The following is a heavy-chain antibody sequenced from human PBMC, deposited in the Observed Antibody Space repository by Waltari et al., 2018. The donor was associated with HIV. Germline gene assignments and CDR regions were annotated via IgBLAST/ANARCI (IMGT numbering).Heavy chain of an antibody. CDR2: INHSGST. D-gene: IGHD2-15*01. CDR1: GGSFSGYY. J-gene: IGHJ4*02. V-gene: IGHV4-34*01. Sequence: QVQLQQWGAGLLKPSETLSLTCAVYGGSFSGYYWSWIRQPPGKGLEWIGEINHSGSTNYNPSLKSRVTISVDTSKNQFSLKLSSVTAADTAVYYCARGGYCSGGSCYSGGDFDYWGQGTLVTVSS. CDR3: ARGGYCSGGSCYSGGDFDY.